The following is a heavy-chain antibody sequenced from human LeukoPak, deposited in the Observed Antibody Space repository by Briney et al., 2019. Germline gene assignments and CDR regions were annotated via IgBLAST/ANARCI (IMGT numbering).Heavy chain of an antibody. D-gene: IGHD3-9*01. CDR2: TSQSGGRT. V-gene: IGHV3-23*01. J-gene: IGHJ4*02. CDR3: AKGPPYYDILTGYSSY. CDR1: GFTFSSYT. Sequence: GGSLRLSCEASGFTFSSYTMGWVRQAPGKGLEWVSDTSQSGGRTYYADTVKGRFTISRDNSKNTLYLQMDSLRADDTAVYYCAKGPPYYDILTGYSSYWGQGTLVTVSS.